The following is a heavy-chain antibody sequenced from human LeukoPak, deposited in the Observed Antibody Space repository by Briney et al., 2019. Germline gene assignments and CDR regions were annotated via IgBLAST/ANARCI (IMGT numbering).Heavy chain of an antibody. CDR1: GGSISSGGYY. CDR2: IYYSGST. CDR3: ARIRYDYVWGSYRSSHFDY. J-gene: IGHJ4*02. V-gene: IGHV4-31*03. D-gene: IGHD3-16*02. Sequence: SETLSLTCTVSGGSISSGGYYWSWIRQHPGKGLEWIGYIYYSGSTYYNPSLKSRVTISVDTSKNQFSLKLSSVTAADTAVYYYARIRYDYVWGSYRSSHFDYWGQGTLVTVSS.